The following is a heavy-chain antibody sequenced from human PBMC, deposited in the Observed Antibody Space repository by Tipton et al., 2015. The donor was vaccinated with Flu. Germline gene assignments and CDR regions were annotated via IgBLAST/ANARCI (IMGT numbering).Heavy chain of an antibody. CDR1: GFTFSDFA. V-gene: IGHV3-23*01. Sequence: SLRLSCAGSGFTFSDFAMTWVRQAPGKGLEWVSAISGNGGRTYYADSVKGRFTISRDNSKNTLYLQMNSLRAEDTAVYYCAAFCGGDCYPSNYWGQGTLVTVSS. CDR2: ISGNGGRT. J-gene: IGHJ4*02. CDR3: AAFCGGDCYPSNY. D-gene: IGHD2-21*01.